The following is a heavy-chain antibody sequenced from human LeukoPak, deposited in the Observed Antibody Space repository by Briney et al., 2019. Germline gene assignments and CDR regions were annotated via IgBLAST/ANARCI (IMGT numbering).Heavy chain of an antibody. V-gene: IGHV4-59*01. CDR3: AGGYSSGWNEAYFDY. J-gene: IGHJ4*02. D-gene: IGHD6-19*01. CDR1: GGSLSSYY. CDR2: IYYSGST. Sequence: SETLSLTCTVSGGSLSSYYWNWVRQPPGKGLEWIGYIYYSGSTNYNPSLKSRVTISVDTSKNQFSLRLSSVTAADTAVYYCAGGYSSGWNEAYFDYWGQGTLVTVSS.